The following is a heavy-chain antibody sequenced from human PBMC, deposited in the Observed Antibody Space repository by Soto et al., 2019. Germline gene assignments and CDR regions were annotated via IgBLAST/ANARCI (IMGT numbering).Heavy chain of an antibody. V-gene: IGHV3-23*01. Sequence: PVGSLRLSCAASGFTFSSYAMSWVRQAPGKGLEWVSVISGSGGTTYYADSVKGRCTISRDNSKNTLYLQMNSLRGDDTAVYHCAKVVQPYYYYYMDVWGKGTTVTVSS. J-gene: IGHJ6*03. CDR2: ISGSGGTT. CDR1: GFTFSSYA. D-gene: IGHD3-10*01. CDR3: AKVVQPYYYYYMDV.